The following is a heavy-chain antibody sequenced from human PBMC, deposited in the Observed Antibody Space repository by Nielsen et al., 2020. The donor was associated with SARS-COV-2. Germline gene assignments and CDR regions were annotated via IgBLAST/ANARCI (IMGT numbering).Heavy chain of an antibody. Sequence: ASVYVSCKASGYTFTSYYMHCVRQAPGHALEWMGIINPSGGSTSYAQKFQGRVTMTRDTSTSTVYMELSSLRSEDTAVYYCARDGLRFLEWLSSYYYYYMDVWGKGTTVTVSS. CDR2: INPSGGST. J-gene: IGHJ6*03. CDR1: GYTFTSYY. V-gene: IGHV1-46*01. CDR3: ARDGLRFLEWLSSYYYYYMDV. D-gene: IGHD3-3*01.